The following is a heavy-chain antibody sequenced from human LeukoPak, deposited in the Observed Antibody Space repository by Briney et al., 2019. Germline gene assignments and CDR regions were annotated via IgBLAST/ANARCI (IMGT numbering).Heavy chain of an antibody. CDR3: ARVSDYGDYWFPVLNGMDV. D-gene: IGHD4-17*01. J-gene: IGHJ6*02. Sequence: GASVKVSCKASGYTFTSYGISWVRRAPGQGLEWMGWISAYNGNTNYAQKLQGRVTMTTDTSTSTAYMELRSLRSDDTAVYYCARVSDYGDYWFPVLNGMDVWGQGTTVTVSS. CDR2: ISAYNGNT. V-gene: IGHV1-18*01. CDR1: GYTFTSYG.